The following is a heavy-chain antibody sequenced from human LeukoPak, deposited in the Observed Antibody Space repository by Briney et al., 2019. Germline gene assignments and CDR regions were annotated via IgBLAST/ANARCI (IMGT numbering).Heavy chain of an antibody. D-gene: IGHD1-1*01. CDR1: GFTFSSYG. V-gene: IGHV3-33*01. CDR2: IWYDGSNK. J-gene: IGHJ6*02. Sequence: GGSLRLSCAASGFTFSSYGMHWVRQAPGKGLEWVAVIWYDGSNKYCADSVKGRFTISRDNSKNTLYLQMNSLRAEDTAVYYCARDTQRKRNYGMDVWGQGTTVTVSS. CDR3: ARDTQRKRNYGMDV.